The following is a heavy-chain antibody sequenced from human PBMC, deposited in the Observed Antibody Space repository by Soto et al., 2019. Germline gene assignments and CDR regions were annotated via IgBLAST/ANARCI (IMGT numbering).Heavy chain of an antibody. J-gene: IGHJ4*02. V-gene: IGHV3-30-3*01. Sequence: QVQLVESGGGVVQPGRSLRLSCAASGFTFSSYAMHWVRQAPGKGLVWVAVISYDGSNKYYADSVKGRFTISRDNSKNTLYLQMNSLRAEDTAVYYCAYGSGSYDLTYYFDYWGQGPLVTVSS. D-gene: IGHD3-10*01. CDR2: ISYDGSNK. CDR3: AYGSGSYDLTYYFDY. CDR1: GFTFSSYA.